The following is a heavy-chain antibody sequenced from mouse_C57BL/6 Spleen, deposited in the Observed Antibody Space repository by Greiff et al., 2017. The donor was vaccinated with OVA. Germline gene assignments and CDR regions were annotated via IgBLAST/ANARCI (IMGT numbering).Heavy chain of an antibody. V-gene: IGHV1-80*01. J-gene: IGHJ1*03. CDR2: IYPGDGDT. CDR3: ARDGDYDGYFDV. D-gene: IGHD2-4*01. CDR1: GYAFSSYW. Sequence: VKLVESGAELVKPGASVKISCKASGYAFSSYWMNWVKQRPGKGLEWIGQIYPGDGDTNYNGKFKGKATLTADKSSSTAYMQLSSLTSEDSAVYFCARDGDYDGYFDVWGTGTTVTVSS.